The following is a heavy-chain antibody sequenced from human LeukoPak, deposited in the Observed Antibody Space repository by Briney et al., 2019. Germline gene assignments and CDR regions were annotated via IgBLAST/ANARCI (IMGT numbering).Heavy chain of an antibody. Sequence: ASVKVSCKASGCAFTGYYMHWVRQAPGQGLEWMGWINPNSGGTNYAQKFQGRVTMTRDTSISTAYMELSRLRSDDTAVYYCARDPLGVVVVAATFDYWGQGTLVTVSS. CDR3: ARDPLGVVVVAATFDY. J-gene: IGHJ4*02. CDR1: GCAFTGYY. V-gene: IGHV1-2*02. CDR2: INPNSGGT. D-gene: IGHD2-15*01.